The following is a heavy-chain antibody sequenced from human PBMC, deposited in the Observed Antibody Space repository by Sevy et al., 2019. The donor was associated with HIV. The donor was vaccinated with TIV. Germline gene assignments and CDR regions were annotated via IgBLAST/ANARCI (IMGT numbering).Heavy chain of an antibody. J-gene: IGHJ6*02. Sequence: GGSLRLSCAASGFTFSSYAMSWVRQAPGKGLEWVSAISGSGGSTYYADSVKGRFTISRDNSKNTLYLQMISLSAEDTAVYYCAKTPRYSGYDFAHYYYYYGMDVWGQGTTVTVSS. D-gene: IGHD5-12*01. V-gene: IGHV3-23*01. CDR3: AKTPRYSGYDFAHYYYYYGMDV. CDR1: GFTFSSYA. CDR2: ISGSGGST.